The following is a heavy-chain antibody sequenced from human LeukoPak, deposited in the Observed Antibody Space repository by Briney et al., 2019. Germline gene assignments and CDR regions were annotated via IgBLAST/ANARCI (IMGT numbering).Heavy chain of an antibody. V-gene: IGHV3-49*03. CDR2: IRSSGTT. J-gene: IGHJ4*02. Sequence: GGSLSLSCTTSGFTFGTHTMHWFRQAPGKGLQWIGFIRSSGTTQYAASVKGRFTISRDDSKNTLYLQMNSLKTEDTAVYYCTTGNWNYDYWGQGTLVTVSS. CDR1: GFTFGTHT. CDR3: TTGNWNYDY. D-gene: IGHD1-7*01.